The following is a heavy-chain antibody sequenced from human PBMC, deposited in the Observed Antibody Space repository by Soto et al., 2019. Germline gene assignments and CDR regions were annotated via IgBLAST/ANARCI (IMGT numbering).Heavy chain of an antibody. CDR1: GYTFTGYY. J-gene: IGHJ5*02. D-gene: IGHD2-15*01. CDR2: INPNSGGT. CDR3: ASDGRYCSGGSCYGEVSNWFDP. V-gene: IGHV1-2*04. Sequence: QVQLVQSGAEVKKPGASVKVSCKASGYTFTGYYMHWVRQAPGQGLEWMGWINPNSGGTNYAQKFQGWVTMTRDTSISTAYMERSRLRSDDTAVYYCASDGRYCSGGSCYGEVSNWFDPWGQGTLVTVSS.